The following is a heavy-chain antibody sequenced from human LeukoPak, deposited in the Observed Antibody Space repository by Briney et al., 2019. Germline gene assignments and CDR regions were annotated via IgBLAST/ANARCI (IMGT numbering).Heavy chain of an antibody. D-gene: IGHD5-24*01. CDR2: TYYRSTWYN. Sequence: SQTLSLTCAISGDSVSSNSVTWNWIRQSPSRGLEWLGRTYYRSTWYNDYAVSVRGRITVNPDTSKNQFSLKLTSVTAADTAVYYCARVPSRQEGYNDFDYWGQGTLVTVSS. CDR3: ARVPSRQEGYNDFDY. V-gene: IGHV6-1*01. J-gene: IGHJ4*02. CDR1: GDSVSSNSVT.